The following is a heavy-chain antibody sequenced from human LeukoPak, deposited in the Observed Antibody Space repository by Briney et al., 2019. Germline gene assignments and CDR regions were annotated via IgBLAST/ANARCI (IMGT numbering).Heavy chain of an antibody. D-gene: IGHD3-9*01. CDR3: ARPSEPGGSVFDPLRLDV. CDR2: IIPILGKT. J-gene: IGHJ6*02. CDR1: GYTLTNYN. Sequence: SVKVSCKAAGYTLTNYNISWVRQAPGQGLEWMGRIIPILGKTYYAHNFRGRVTITADKSTSTVHMEVSSLRSEDTAMYYCARPSEPGGSVFDPLRLDVWGQGTTVTVSS. V-gene: IGHV1-69*02.